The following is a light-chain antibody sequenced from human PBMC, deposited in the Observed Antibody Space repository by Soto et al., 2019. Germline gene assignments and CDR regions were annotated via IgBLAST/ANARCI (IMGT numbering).Light chain of an antibody. CDR3: QQYYSTPFT. CDR1: QSVFYSSNNKNY. V-gene: IGKV4-1*01. J-gene: IGKJ3*01. CDR2: WAS. Sequence: DIVMTQSPDSLAVSLGERATINCKSSQSVFYSSNNKNYLAWYQQKPGQPPKLLIYWASTRESGVPDRFTGSGSGTDSTLTINSLQAEDVAVYYCQQYYSTPFTFGPGTKVDVK.